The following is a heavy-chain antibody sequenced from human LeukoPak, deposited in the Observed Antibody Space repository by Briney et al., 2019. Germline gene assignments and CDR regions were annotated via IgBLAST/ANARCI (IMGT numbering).Heavy chain of an antibody. Sequence: PSETLSLTCAVYGGSFSGYYWSWIRQPPGKGLEWIGEINHSGSINYNPSLKSRVTISVDTSKNQFSLKLSSVTAADTAVYYCARGRGGIAARHTYNWFDPWGQGTLVTVSS. CDR1: GGSFSGYY. CDR2: INHSGSI. J-gene: IGHJ5*02. V-gene: IGHV4-34*01. D-gene: IGHD6-6*01. CDR3: ARGRGGIAARHTYNWFDP.